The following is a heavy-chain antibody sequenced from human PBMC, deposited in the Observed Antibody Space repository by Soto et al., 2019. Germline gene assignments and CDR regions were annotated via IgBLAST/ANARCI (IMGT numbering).Heavy chain of an antibody. CDR1: GGSISSSSYY. Sequence: SETLSLTXTVSGGSISSSSYYWGWIRQPPGKGLEWIGSIYYSGSTYYNPSLKSRVTISVDTSKNQFSLKLSSVTAADTAVYYCATVSWGGSGWYPYYYYGMDVWGQGTTVTAP. CDR2: IYYSGST. CDR3: ATVSWGGSGWYPYYYYGMDV. J-gene: IGHJ6*02. D-gene: IGHD6-19*01. V-gene: IGHV4-39*01.